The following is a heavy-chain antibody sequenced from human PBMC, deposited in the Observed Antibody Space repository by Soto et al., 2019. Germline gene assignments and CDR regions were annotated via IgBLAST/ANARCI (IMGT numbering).Heavy chain of an antibody. D-gene: IGHD4-17*01. Sequence: GGSLRLPCAAAGFMFSNAWINWVRQAPGKGLEWVGRVKSKTDGGTTDFAAPVKGRFAISRDDSKNMVYLEMNSLKTEDTAIYYCTTDSYMTNIIVRFDYWGHGTLVTVSS. CDR2: VKSKTDGGTT. CDR1: GFMFSNAW. J-gene: IGHJ4*01. CDR3: TTDSYMTNIIVRFDY. V-gene: IGHV3-15*07.